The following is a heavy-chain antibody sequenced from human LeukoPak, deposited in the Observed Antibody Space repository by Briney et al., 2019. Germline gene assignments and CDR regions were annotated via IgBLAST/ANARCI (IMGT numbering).Heavy chain of an antibody. Sequence: GGSLRLSCAASAFTFSNYWMSWVRQAPGKGLEGVANIKEDGREKKYVDSVKGRFTISRDNVKNSLYLQMNSLRVDDTAVYYCARDRGYSTFDYWGQGTLVNVSS. CDR2: IKEDGREK. V-gene: IGHV3-7*01. D-gene: IGHD4-23*01. J-gene: IGHJ4*02. CDR1: AFTFSNYW. CDR3: ARDRGYSTFDY.